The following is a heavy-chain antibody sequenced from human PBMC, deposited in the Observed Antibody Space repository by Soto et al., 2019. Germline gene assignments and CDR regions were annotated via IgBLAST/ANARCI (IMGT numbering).Heavy chain of an antibody. CDR2: IYYSGST. CDR3: VRSVILSGGSYKGLIRLHYFDT. Sequence: PSETLSLTCTVSGGSISSGDYYWSWIRQHPGKGLEWIGYIYYSGSTYYNPSLKSRVTLSLDESKNEFSLNMDSVTAADTAIYYCVRSVILSGGSYKGLIRLHYFDTWGPGTLVT. D-gene: IGHD3-3*01. CDR1: GGSISSGDYY. J-gene: IGHJ4*02. V-gene: IGHV4-31*09.